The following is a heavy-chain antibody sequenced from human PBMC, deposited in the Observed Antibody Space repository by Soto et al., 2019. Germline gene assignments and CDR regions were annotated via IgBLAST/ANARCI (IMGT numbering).Heavy chain of an antibody. CDR1: GGSISSGGYS. D-gene: IGHD3-3*01. V-gene: IGHV4-30-2*01. J-gene: IGHJ4*02. Sequence: TLSLTCAVSGGSISSGGYSWSWIRQPPGKGLEWIGYIYHSGSTYYNPSLKSRVTISVDRSKNQFSLKLSSVTAADTAVYYCASCFWSGYHVWGQGTLVTVSS. CDR2: IYHSGST. CDR3: ASCFWSGYHV.